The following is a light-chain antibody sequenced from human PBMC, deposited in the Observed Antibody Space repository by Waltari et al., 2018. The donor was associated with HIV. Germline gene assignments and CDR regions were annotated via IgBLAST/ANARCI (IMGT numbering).Light chain of an antibody. Sequence: QSMLTQPPSASGTPGQRVTISSSGSNSNIGRNTVSLYQQLPGTAPKLLIFSDNKRPSGVPDRFSGSKSGTSASLAISGLQSEDEAEYYCAAWDDSLNGWVFGGGTKLTVL. CDR1: NSNIGRNT. V-gene: IGLV1-44*01. J-gene: IGLJ3*02. CDR2: SDN. CDR3: AAWDDSLNGWV.